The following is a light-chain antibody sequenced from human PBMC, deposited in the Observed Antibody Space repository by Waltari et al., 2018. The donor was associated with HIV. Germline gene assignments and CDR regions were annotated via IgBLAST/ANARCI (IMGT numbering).Light chain of an antibody. CDR1: NSYIGKNNL. CDR2: EVA. J-gene: IGLJ1*01. Sequence: QSAMTQPASVSGSPGHSFTISCTGTNSYIGKNNLVSWYQLHPGKVPKDLIFEVATGPEGISQRFAGSNSDTTSYLTNVVLQAEEEADYYCSADATGNTYVFGTGTSVTVL. CDR3: SADATGNTYV. V-gene: IGLV2-23*02.